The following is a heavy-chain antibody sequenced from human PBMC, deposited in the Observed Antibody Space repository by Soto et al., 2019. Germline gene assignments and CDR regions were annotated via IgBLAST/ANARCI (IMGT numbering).Heavy chain of an antibody. J-gene: IGHJ6*02. Sequence: QVQLQESGPGLVKPSQTLSLTCTVSGGSISSGGYYWSWIRQHPGKGLKRIGYIYYSGSTDYNPSLKSRVTLSVDTSKNQSSLKLSSVTAPDTAVYYCARDGVWCMDVWGQGTTVTVSS. V-gene: IGHV4-31*03. CDR1: GGSISSGGYY. CDR2: IYYSGST. D-gene: IGHD3-16*01. CDR3: ARDGVWCMDV.